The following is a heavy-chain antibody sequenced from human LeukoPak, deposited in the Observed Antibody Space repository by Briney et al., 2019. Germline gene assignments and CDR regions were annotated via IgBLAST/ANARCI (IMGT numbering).Heavy chain of an antibody. J-gene: IGHJ4*02. CDR3: AKDRHRRGVSNYFDY. Sequence: GGSLRLSCAGSGFTFSNYVMGWVRQAPGKGLEWVSSITGSGGNTHDADSVKGRFTISRDNSKNTLYLQMNSLRAEDTAVYYCAKDRHRRGVSNYFDYWGQGTLVTVSS. V-gene: IGHV3-23*01. D-gene: IGHD3-10*01. CDR2: ITGSGGNT. CDR1: GFTFSNYV.